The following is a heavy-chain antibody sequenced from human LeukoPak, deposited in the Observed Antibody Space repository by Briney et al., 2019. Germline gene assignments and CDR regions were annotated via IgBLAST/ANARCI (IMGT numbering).Heavy chain of an antibody. Sequence: GASVKVSCKASGYTFTSYYMHWVRQAPGQGLEWMGIINPSGGSTSYAQKFQGRVTMTRDTSTSTVYMELSSLRSEDTAVYYCARDLLAATWFAAGLLYQGLPDYWGQGTRVTVSS. CDR3: ARDLLAATWFAAGLLYQGLPDY. CDR1: GYTFTSYY. J-gene: IGHJ4*02. V-gene: IGHV1-46*01. D-gene: IGHD2-15*01. CDR2: INPSGGST.